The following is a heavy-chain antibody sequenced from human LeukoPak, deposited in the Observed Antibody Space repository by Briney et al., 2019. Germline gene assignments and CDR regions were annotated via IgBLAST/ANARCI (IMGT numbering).Heavy chain of an antibody. CDR2: IYYSGST. CDR1: GGSISSGDYY. J-gene: IGHJ2*01. D-gene: IGHD1-26*01. CDR3: ARGKGSYGWYFDL. V-gene: IGHV4-30-4*01. Sequence: SETLSLTCTVSGGSISSGDYYWSWIRQPPGKGLEWIGYIYYSGSTYYNPSLKSRVTISVDTSKNQFSLKLSSVTAADTAVYYCARGKGSYGWYFDLWGRGTLVTASS.